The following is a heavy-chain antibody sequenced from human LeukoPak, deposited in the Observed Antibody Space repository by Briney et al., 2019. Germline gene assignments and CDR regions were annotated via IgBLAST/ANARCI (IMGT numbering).Heavy chain of an antibody. D-gene: IGHD3-3*01. CDR2: IYHSGST. CDR1: GGSISSGGYS. V-gene: IGHV4-30-2*01. J-gene: IGHJ4*02. Sequence: SETLSLTCAVSGGSISSGGYSWSWIRQPPGKGLEWIGYIYHSGSTYYNPSLKSRVTISVDRSKNQFSLKLSSVTAADTAVYYRARADSDFLVDYWGQGTLVTVSS. CDR3: ARADSDFLVDY.